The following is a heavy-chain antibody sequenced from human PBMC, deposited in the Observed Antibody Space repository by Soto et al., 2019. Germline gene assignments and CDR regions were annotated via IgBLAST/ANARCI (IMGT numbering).Heavy chain of an antibody. CDR1: GFTVSNNY. CDR3: ATRMTTAPY. Sequence: EVQLVQSGGGLVQPGGSLRLSCAASGFTVSNNYLSWVRQAPGKGLQWVSLIYSDGGTDYAESVKGRFTISKNNSKNTLYLQMNILKAEDTDIYYCATRMTTAPYWGKGNLVTVSS. CDR2: IYSDGGT. J-gene: IGHJ4*02. D-gene: IGHD4-17*01. V-gene: IGHV3-66*01.